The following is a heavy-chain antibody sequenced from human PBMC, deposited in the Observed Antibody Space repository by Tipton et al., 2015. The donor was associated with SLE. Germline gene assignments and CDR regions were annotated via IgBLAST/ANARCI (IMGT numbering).Heavy chain of an antibody. V-gene: IGHV4-4*09. CDR1: GGSISTYY. Sequence: LRLSCTVSGGSISTYYWIWIRQPPGKGLEWVGYISNSGSTSYNPSLKSRVTLSADRSRNQFSLKLSSVTAADTAVYYCARLRWYFDLWGRGTLVTVSS. CDR2: ISNSGST. CDR3: ARLRWYFDL. J-gene: IGHJ2*01.